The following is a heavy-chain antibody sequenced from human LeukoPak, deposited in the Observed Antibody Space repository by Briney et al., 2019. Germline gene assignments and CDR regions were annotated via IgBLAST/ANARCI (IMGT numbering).Heavy chain of an antibody. D-gene: IGHD6-19*01. CDR1: GFTFSGYS. Sequence: PGGSLRLFCAASGFTFSGYSMNWVRQAPGKGLEWVSSISDTSTYIYYADSVKGRFAISRDNAKNSLYLQMNSLTADDTAFYYCARGGYSSSWGDFDYWGQGTLVTVSS. V-gene: IGHV3-21*01. CDR2: ISDTSTYI. CDR3: ARGGYSSSWGDFDY. J-gene: IGHJ4*02.